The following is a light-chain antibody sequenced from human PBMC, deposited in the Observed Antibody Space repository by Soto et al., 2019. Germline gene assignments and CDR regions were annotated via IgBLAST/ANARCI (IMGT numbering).Light chain of an antibody. CDR1: SNDVGGYNY. J-gene: IGLJ1*01. Sequence: QSALTQPASVSGSPGQSITISCTGTSNDVGGYNYVSWYQQHPGKAPKLMIYDVSTRPSGVSNRFSGSKSANTASLTISGLQTEDESDYYCSSYTGSSTYVFGTGTQLTVL. CDR2: DVS. V-gene: IGLV2-14*03. CDR3: SSYTGSSTYV.